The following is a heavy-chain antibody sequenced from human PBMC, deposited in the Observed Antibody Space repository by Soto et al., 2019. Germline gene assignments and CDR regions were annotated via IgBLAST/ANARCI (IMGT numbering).Heavy chain of an antibody. CDR2: INQDGNED. Sequence: GGSLRLSCAASGFTFSSYWMSWVRQAPGKGLEWVANINQDGNEDNLLDSVKGRFTISRDNAKNSLFLQMNSLRVDDTAVYYCARTGDGHHDFLDYWGQGALVTVSS. CDR3: ARTGDGHHDFLDY. CDR1: GFTFSSYW. D-gene: IGHD1-1*01. V-gene: IGHV3-7*01. J-gene: IGHJ4*02.